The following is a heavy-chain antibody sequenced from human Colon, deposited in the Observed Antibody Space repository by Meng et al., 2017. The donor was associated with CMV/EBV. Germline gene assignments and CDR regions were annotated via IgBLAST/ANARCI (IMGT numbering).Heavy chain of an antibody. CDR2: IYSDDSRT. CDR1: GFTFNTYA. V-gene: IGHV3-23*03. J-gene: IGHJ6*02. D-gene: IGHD4/OR15-4a*01. Sequence: GESLKISCAASGFTFNTYAMSWVRQAPGKGLEWVSVIYSDDSRTSYADSVKGRFTISRDNSKITLYLQMNSLRAEDTAVYYCARSKVPTTPYYYYYGMDVWGQGTTVTVSS. CDR3: ARSKVPTTPYYYYYGMDV.